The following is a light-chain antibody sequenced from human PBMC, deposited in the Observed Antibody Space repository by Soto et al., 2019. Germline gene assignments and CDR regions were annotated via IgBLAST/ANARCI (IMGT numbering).Light chain of an antibody. CDR1: QGVSRK. V-gene: IGKV3-11*01. Sequence: DIVMTQSPATLSVAPGERVTFSCRASQGVSRKLAWYQHKPGQAPRLLIYAASTRATGIPARFSGSGSETEFTLTISSLEPEDFAVYYCQQRSDWPPITFGQGTRLEIK. CDR3: QQRSDWPPIT. CDR2: AAS. J-gene: IGKJ5*01.